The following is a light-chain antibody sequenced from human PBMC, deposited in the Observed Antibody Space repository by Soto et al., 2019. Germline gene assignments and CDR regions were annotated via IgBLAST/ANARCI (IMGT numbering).Light chain of an antibody. V-gene: IGLV1-44*01. CDR1: SSNIGGSS. CDR2: TDS. Sequence: QSVLTQPPSESETPGQRVTISRSGSSSNIGGSSVNWYQRLPGTAPKRLIYTDSRRPSGVPDRFSGSKSGTSASLTISGPQSEDEAYYYCAAWDYSLSAYVFGTGTKVTVL. CDR3: AAWDYSLSAYV. J-gene: IGLJ1*01.